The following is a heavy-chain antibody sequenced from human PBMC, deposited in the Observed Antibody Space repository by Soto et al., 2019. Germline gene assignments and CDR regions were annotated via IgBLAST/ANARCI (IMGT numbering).Heavy chain of an antibody. CDR2: ISGSGGST. V-gene: IGHV3-23*01. CDR1: GFTFSSYA. D-gene: IGHD6-19*01. Sequence: GGSLRLSCAASGFTFSSYAMSWVRQAPGKGLEWVSAISGSGGSTYYADSVKGRFTITRDNSKNTLYLQMNSLRAEDAAVYYCAKDLGSGLYNDFDIWGQGTMVTVSS. CDR3: AKDLGSGLYNDFDI. J-gene: IGHJ3*02.